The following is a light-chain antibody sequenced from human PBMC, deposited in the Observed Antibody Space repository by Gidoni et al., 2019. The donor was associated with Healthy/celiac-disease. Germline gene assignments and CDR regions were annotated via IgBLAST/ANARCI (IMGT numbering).Light chain of an antibody. V-gene: IGKV1-5*01. Sequence: GDRVTITCRASQSISSWLAWYQQKPGKAPKLLIYDASRLESGVPSRFSGSGSGTEFTLTISSLQPDDFATYYCQQYNSYPVTFGQGTKVEIK. CDR1: QSISSW. J-gene: IGKJ1*01. CDR2: DAS. CDR3: QQYNSYPVT.